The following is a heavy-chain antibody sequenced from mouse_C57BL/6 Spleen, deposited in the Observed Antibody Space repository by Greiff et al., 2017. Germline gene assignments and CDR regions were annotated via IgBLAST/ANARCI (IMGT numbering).Heavy chain of an antibody. Sequence: VQLQQSGAELVRPGSSVKMSCKTSGYTFTSYGINWVKQRPGQGLEWIGYIYIGNGYTEYNEKFKGKATVTSDTSSSTAYLQLSSLTSEDAAIYFCARDWDYDGGWYFDVWGTGTTVTVSS. CDR2: IYIGNGYT. CDR3: ARDWDYDGGWYFDV. J-gene: IGHJ1*03. CDR1: GYTFTSYG. D-gene: IGHD2-4*01. V-gene: IGHV1-58*01.